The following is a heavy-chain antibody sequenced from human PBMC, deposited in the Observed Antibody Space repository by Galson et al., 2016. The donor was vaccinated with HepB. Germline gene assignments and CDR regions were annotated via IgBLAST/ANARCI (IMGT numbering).Heavy chain of an antibody. CDR2: IFYGGTT. CDR1: GFTVSSYY. J-gene: IGHJ6*03. V-gene: IGHV3-53*01. CDR3: ARTSYRECSGTRCVNFRYYYYYMDV. D-gene: IGHD2-2*01. Sequence: SLRLSCAASGFTVSSYYMSWVRQAPGKGLEWVSVIFYGGTTYYADSVEGRFTISRDDSMNTLYLQMNSLTAEDPAVYFCARTSYRECSGTRCVNFRYYYYYMDVWGKGTTVTVSS.